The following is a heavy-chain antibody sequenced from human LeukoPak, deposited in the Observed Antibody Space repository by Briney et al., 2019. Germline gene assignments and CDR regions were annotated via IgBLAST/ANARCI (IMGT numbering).Heavy chain of an antibody. J-gene: IGHJ4*02. V-gene: IGHV3-23*01. Sequence: GGSLRLSCAASGFTFSSYAMSWVRQAPGKGLEWVSAMSGSGGVSFYADSVKGRFTISRDNSKNTLYLQMDSLRAEDTALYYCARGGWGTYDPGNLDFWGQGTLVTVP. D-gene: IGHD6-19*01. CDR1: GFTFSSYA. CDR2: MSGSGGVS. CDR3: ARGGWGTYDPGNLDF.